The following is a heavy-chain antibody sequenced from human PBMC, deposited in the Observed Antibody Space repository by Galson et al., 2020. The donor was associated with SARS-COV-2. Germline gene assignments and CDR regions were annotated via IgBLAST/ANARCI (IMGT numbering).Heavy chain of an antibody. CDR3: ARVSEWQRFLSYYYGLDV. CDR1: GFTFSNYW. V-gene: IGHV3-7*01. Sequence: GESLKISCAASGFTFSNYWMSWVRQAPGKGLEWVANIKKDGSEKYYVDSVEGRFTISRDNAKNSLYLQMNSLRAEDTAVYYCARVSEWQRFLSYYYGLDVWGQGTTVTVSS. D-gene: IGHD5-12*01. CDR2: IKKDGSEK. J-gene: IGHJ6*02.